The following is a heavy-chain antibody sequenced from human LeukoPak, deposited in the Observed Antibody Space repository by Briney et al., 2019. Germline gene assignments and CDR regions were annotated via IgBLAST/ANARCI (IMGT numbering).Heavy chain of an antibody. Sequence: ASVKVSCKPSGYTFTGYYMHWVRQAPGQGLEWMGWVNPNSGGTNYAQKFQGMVTMTRDTSIRTAYMELSRLRSGDTAVYYCARNFYFDSSGYYHYWGQGTLVTVSS. CDR2: VNPNSGGT. D-gene: IGHD3-22*01. J-gene: IGHJ4*02. CDR1: GYTFTGYY. CDR3: ARNFYFDSSGYYHY. V-gene: IGHV1-2*02.